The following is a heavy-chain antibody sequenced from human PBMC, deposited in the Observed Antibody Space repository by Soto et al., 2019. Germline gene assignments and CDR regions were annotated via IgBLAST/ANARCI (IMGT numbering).Heavy chain of an antibody. CDR1: GFTFTSSA. J-gene: IGHJ3*02. D-gene: IGHD6-6*01. CDR3: AALSIAARPAVAFDI. Sequence: ASVKVSCKASGFTFTSSAVQWVRQARGQRLEWIGWIVVGSGNTNYAQKFQERVTITRDMSTSTAYMELSSLRSEDTAVYYCAALSIAARPAVAFDIWGQGTMVTVSS. V-gene: IGHV1-58*01. CDR2: IVVGSGNT.